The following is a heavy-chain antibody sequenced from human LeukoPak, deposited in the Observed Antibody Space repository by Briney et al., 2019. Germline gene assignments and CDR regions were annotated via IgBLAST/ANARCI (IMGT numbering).Heavy chain of an antibody. Sequence: SETLSLTCAVYGGSFSGYYWSWIRQPPGKGLEWIGEINHSGSTNYNPSLKSRVTISVDTSKNQFSLKLKSVTAADTAVYYCARLTTIVYYFDYWGQGTLVTVSS. CDR2: INHSGST. J-gene: IGHJ4*02. CDR1: GGSFSGYY. CDR3: ARLTTIVYYFDY. V-gene: IGHV4-34*01. D-gene: IGHD1-1*01.